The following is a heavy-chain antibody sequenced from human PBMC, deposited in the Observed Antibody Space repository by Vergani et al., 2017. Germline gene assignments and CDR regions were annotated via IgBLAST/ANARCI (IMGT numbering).Heavy chain of an antibody. Sequence: QVHLVQSGSEVKKPGASVKVSCKASGYTITDYYIHWVRHAPGQRLEWMGWINPNSGGTEYAQKFQSRVTMTWDTSTTTAYVDLSSLRSDDTAVYYCARGRPYCDGDYCYAFDFWGQGTLVTVSS. D-gene: IGHD2-21*02. CDR2: INPNSGGT. CDR1: GYTITDYY. CDR3: ARGRPYCDGDYCYAFDF. V-gene: IGHV1-2*02. J-gene: IGHJ4*02.